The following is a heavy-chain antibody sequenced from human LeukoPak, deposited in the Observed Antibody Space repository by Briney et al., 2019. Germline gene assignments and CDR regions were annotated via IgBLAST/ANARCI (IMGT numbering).Heavy chain of an antibody. Sequence: GGSLRLSCAVSGFPFSNSWMYWVRQAPGKGLEGVANIKKDGSGISYVDSVKGRFIISRDNARNSLYLQMNSLRVEDTAVYFCAGGSGMEAWGKGTAVTVSS. V-gene: IGHV3-7*03. CDR2: IKKDGSGI. CDR1: GFPFSNSW. CDR3: AGGSGMEA. J-gene: IGHJ6*04.